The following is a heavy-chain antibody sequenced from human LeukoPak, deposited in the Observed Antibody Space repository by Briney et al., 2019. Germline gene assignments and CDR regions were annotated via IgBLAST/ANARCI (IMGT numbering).Heavy chain of an antibody. CDR3: ARGNWYGGKIPY. J-gene: IGHJ4*02. D-gene: IGHD4-23*01. Sequence: KASETLSLTCAVSGGSISSGGHSWSWVRQPPGKGPEWIGCIYDSGSTFYNPSLESRVTITVDTSKNQFSLNLSSVTAADMAVYYCARGNWYGGKIPYWGQGTLVTASS. CDR1: GGSISSGGHS. V-gene: IGHV4-30-4*07. CDR2: IYDSGST.